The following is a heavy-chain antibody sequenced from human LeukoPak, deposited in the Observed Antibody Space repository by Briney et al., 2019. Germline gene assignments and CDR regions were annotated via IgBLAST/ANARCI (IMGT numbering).Heavy chain of an antibody. D-gene: IGHD3-10*01. CDR2: IYYSGST. V-gene: IGHV4-59*08. CDR3: ARLGYYGSGSYPFDY. Sequence: SETRSLTCTVSGYSISSGYYWSWIRQPPGKGLEWIGYIYYSGSTNYNPSLKSRVTISVDTSKNQFSLKLSSVTAADTAVYYCARLGYYGSGSYPFDYWGQGTLVTVSS. CDR1: GYSISSGYY. J-gene: IGHJ4*02.